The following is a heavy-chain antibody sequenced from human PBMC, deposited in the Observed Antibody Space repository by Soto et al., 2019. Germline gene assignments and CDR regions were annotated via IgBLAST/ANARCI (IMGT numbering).Heavy chain of an antibody. CDR2: IWYDGSNK. CDR1: GFTFSSYG. J-gene: IGHJ4*02. Sequence: PGGSLRLSCAASGFTFSSYGMHWVRQAPGKGLEWVAVIWYDGSNKYYADSVKGRFTISRDNSKNTLYLQMNSLRAEDTAVYYCARDDSQLEPPNYFDYWGQGTLVTVSS. D-gene: IGHD1-1*01. V-gene: IGHV3-33*01. CDR3: ARDDSQLEPPNYFDY.